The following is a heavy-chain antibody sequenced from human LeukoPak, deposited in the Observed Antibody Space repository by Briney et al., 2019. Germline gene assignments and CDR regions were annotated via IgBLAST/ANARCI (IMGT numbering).Heavy chain of an antibody. CDR2: IKSKTDRGTT. D-gene: IGHD3-10*01. CDR1: GFTFNNYW. V-gene: IGHV3-15*01. J-gene: IGHJ4*02. CDR3: ATVGSTSGGYYYLDY. Sequence: GGSLRLSCAASGFTFNNYWMSWVRRAPGKGLEWVGRIKSKTDRGTTDYAAPVKGRFTISRDDSKNTLYLQMNGLRTEDTALYYCATVGSTSGGYYYLDYWGQGTLVTVSS.